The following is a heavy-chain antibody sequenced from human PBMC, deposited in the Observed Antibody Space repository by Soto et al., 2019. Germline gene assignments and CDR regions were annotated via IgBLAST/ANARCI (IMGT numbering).Heavy chain of an antibody. CDR3: TIGSWSGDVFDI. J-gene: IGHJ3*02. CDR1: GGTFSTYS. D-gene: IGHD2-21*02. Sequence: QVQLVQSGAEVKKPGSSVKVSCKDSGGTFSTYSMFWVRQAPGQGLEWMGRIIPMLGVRNYAQRFQDRVTITSDKSTATVHMELSSLRSEDTALYYCTIGSWSGDVFDIWGQGTMVTVSS. V-gene: IGHV1-69*02. CDR2: IIPMLGVR.